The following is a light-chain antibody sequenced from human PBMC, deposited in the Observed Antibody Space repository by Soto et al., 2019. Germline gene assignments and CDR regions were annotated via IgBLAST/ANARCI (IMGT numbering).Light chain of an antibody. CDR3: SSYTSRNTEV. J-gene: IGLJ1*01. V-gene: IGLV2-14*03. CDR1: SSDIGGYNY. Sequence: QSALTQPASVSGSPGQSITISCTGTSSDIGGYNYVSWYQQHPGKAPKLMIYDVSDRPSGVSNRFSPSKSANTASLTISGLQAEYEADYYCSSYTSRNTEVFGTGTKLTVL. CDR2: DVS.